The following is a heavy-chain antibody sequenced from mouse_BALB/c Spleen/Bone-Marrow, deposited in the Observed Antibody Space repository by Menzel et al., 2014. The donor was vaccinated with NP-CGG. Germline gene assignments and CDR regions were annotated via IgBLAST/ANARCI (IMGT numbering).Heavy chain of an antibody. CDR2: IRNKANGYTT. Sequence: EVKLMESGGGLVQPGGSLRLSCATSGFTFTDYYMSWVRQPPGKALEWLGFIRNKANGYTTEYSASVKGRFTISRDNSQSILYLQMNTLRAEDSATYYCARDIGNYVRFAYWGQGTPVTVSA. D-gene: IGHD2-1*01. J-gene: IGHJ3*01. V-gene: IGHV7-3*02. CDR3: ARDIGNYVRFAY. CDR1: GFTFTDYY.